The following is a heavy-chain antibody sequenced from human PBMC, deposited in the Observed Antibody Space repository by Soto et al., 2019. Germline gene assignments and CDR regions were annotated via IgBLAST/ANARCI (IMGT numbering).Heavy chain of an antibody. CDR3: AREYEDSSSVWYFDL. Sequence: GGSVKVSCKASGYTFTSYYMHWVRQAPGQGLEWMGIINPSGGSTSYAQKFQGRVTMTRDTSTSTVYMELSSLRSEDTAVYYCAREYEDSSSVWYFDLWGRGTLVTVSS. J-gene: IGHJ2*01. CDR2: INPSGGST. D-gene: IGHD6-6*01. CDR1: GYTFTSYY. V-gene: IGHV1-46*01.